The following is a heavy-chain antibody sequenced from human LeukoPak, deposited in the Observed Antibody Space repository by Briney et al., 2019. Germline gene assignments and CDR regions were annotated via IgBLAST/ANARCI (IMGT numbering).Heavy chain of an antibody. CDR1: GGSIRSQY. CDR2: IYSSGYT. J-gene: IGHJ4*02. D-gene: IGHD1/OR15-1a*01. CDR3: GRGEHSVDS. Sequence: SETLSLTCSVSGGSIRSQYWNWIRQPAGKGLEWIGRIYSSGYTNDNPSLKSRITMSVDMSKNQFSLRLSSVTAADTAAYYCGRGEHSVDSWGQGILVTVSS. V-gene: IGHV4-4*07.